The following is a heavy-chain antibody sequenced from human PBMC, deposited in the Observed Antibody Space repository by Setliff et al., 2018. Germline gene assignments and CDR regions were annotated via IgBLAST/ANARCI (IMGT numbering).Heavy chain of an antibody. Sequence: ASVKVSCKASGFTFINYYMHWLRQAPGQGLEWLGIISPGGGATTYAQRFQGRVTLTTDTSTSAAYMELRTLRSDDTAVYYCAISTLSICSGGSCPNAFDVWGQGTMVTVSS. J-gene: IGHJ3*01. CDR3: AISTLSICSGGSCPNAFDV. CDR2: ISPGGGAT. V-gene: IGHV1-46*01. CDR1: GFTFINYY. D-gene: IGHD2-15*01.